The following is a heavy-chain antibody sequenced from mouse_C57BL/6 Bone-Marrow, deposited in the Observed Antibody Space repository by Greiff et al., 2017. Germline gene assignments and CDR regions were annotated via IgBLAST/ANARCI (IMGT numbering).Heavy chain of an antibody. D-gene: IGHD1-1*01. J-gene: IGHJ3*01. CDR1: GYAFSSYW. CDR3: ARGYYGSPFAY. V-gene: IGHV1-80*01. CDR2: IYPGDGDT. Sequence: QVQLKQSGAELVKPGASVKISCKASGYAFSSYWMNWVKQRPGKGLEWIGQIYPGDGDTNYNGKFKGKATLTADKSSSTAYMQLSSRTSEDSAVYFCARGYYGSPFAYGGRGTLVTVSA.